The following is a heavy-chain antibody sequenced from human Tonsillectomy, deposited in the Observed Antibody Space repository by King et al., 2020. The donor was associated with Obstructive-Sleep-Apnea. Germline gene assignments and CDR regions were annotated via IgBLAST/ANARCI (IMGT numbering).Heavy chain of an antibody. D-gene: IGHD2-2*01. V-gene: IGHV3-30*02. CDR2: IRYDETVK. J-gene: IGHJ4*02. Sequence: VQLVESGGGVVQPGGSLTLACAASGFTFSTYSMHWVRQAPGKGLEWVAFIRYDETVKYYAASVKGRFTISRDNSQNTLYLQMNNLRVEDTALYYCARDRQGYQVSEYWGQGTLVTVSS. CDR1: GFTFSTYS. CDR3: ARDRQGYQVSEY.